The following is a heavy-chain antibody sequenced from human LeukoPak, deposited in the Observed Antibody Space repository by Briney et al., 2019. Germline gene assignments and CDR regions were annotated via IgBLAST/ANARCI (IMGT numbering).Heavy chain of an antibody. CDR2: ISSSGSTI. CDR3: ARDRGTYGSGSDFDY. D-gene: IGHD3-10*01. J-gene: IGHJ4*02. V-gene: IGHV3-48*03. Sequence: GGSLRLSCAASGFTFSSYEMNWVRQAPGKGLEWVSYISSSGSTIYYADSVKGRFTISRDNAKYSLYLQMNSLRAEDTAVYYCARDRGTYGSGSDFDYWGQGTLVTVSS. CDR1: GFTFSSYE.